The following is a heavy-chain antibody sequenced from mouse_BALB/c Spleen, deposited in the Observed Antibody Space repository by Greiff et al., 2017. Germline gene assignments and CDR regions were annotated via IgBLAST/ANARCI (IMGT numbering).Heavy chain of an antibody. D-gene: IGHD2-3*01. V-gene: IGHV3-2*02. Sequence: EVKLMESGPGLVKPSQSLSLTCTVTGYSITSDYAWNWIRQFPGNKLEWMGYISYSGSTSYNPSLKSRISITRDTSKNQFFLQLNSVTTEDTATYYCARRGDDGFPWFAYWGQGTLVTVSA. CDR1: GYSITSDYA. J-gene: IGHJ3*01. CDR2: ISYSGST. CDR3: ARRGDDGFPWFAY.